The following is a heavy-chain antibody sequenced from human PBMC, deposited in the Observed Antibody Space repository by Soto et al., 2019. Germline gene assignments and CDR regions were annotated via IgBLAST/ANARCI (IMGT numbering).Heavy chain of an antibody. D-gene: IGHD5-12*01. V-gene: IGHV4-39*01. Sequence: SETLSLTCTVSAGSLSSSSYYWGWLRQPPGKGLEWIGSIYYSGSTYYNPSLKSRVTISVDTSKNQFSLKLSSVTAADTAVYYCASSGVATGYFDYWGQGSQVAVSS. CDR2: IYYSGST. CDR3: ASSGVATGYFDY. CDR1: AGSLSSSSYY. J-gene: IGHJ4*02.